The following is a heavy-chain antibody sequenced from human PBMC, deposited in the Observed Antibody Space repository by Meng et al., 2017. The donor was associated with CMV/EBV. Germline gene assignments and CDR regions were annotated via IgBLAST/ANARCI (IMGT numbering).Heavy chain of an antibody. CDR2: IYYSGST. V-gene: IGHV4-39*07. CDR1: GGAISSSSYY. J-gene: IGHJ4*02. CDR3: ARVGYYYERGLDY. D-gene: IGHD3-22*01. Sequence: LQRPEPAPRLGTPAATLSLTCQDSGGAISSSSYYWGWIRHPPGKGREWIGSIYYSGSTYYHPSLKSRVTISVDTSKNQFSLKLSSVTAADTAVYYCARVGYYYERGLDYWGQGTLVTVSS.